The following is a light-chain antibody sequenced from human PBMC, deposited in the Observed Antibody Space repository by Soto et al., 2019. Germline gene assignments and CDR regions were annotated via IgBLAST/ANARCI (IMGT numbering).Light chain of an antibody. CDR3: LHYNSYSKT. CDR2: DAS. Sequence: DIQMTQSPSTLSASVGDRVTITCRASQSINTWLAWYQQKPGKAPELLIFDASALESGVPSRVSGSGSGTEFTLTISSLQPDDSATFYCLHYNSYSKTFGQGTKVEIK. J-gene: IGKJ1*01. V-gene: IGKV1-5*01. CDR1: QSINTW.